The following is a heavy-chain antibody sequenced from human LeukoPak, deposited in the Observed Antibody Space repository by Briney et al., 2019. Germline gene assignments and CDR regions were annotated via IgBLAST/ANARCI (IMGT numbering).Heavy chain of an antibody. V-gene: IGHV3-48*01. CDR1: GFTFAKYN. CDR3: ARDPPHGMDV. CDR2: ISSTSSTI. J-gene: IGHJ6*02. Sequence: GESLRLSCAASGFTFAKYNFNWVRQAPGKGLEWVSYISSTSSTIYYADSMKGRFTISRDNAKNSLYLQMNSLRAEDTAVYYCARDPPHGMDVWGQGTTVTVSS.